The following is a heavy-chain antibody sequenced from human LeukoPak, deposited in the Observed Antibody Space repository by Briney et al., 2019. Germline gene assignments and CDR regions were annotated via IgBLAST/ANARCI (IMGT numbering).Heavy chain of an antibody. CDR2: ISGSGDGT. CDR3: AKERSDSNDYYNFDY. J-gene: IGHJ4*02. D-gene: IGHD3-22*01. CDR1: GFTFTNYA. Sequence: GSLRLSCAASGFTFTNYAMAWVRQGPGKRLEWVSGISGSGDGTDYADSVRGRFTISRDNSKNTVYLQMNNLRAEDTAIYYCAKERSDSNDYYNFDYWGQGTLVTVSS. V-gene: IGHV3-23*01.